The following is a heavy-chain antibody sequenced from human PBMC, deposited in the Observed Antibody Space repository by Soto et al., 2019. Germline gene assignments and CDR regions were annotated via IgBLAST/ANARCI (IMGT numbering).Heavy chain of an antibody. CDR2: IYYSGST. V-gene: IGHV4-31*03. D-gene: IGHD3-10*01. CDR1: GGSISSGGYY. Sequence: PSETLSLTCTVSGGSISSGGYYWSWIRQHPGKGLEWIGYIYYSGSTYYNPSLKSRVTISVDTSKNQLSPKLSSVTAADTAVYYCAREGSRYRDAFDIWGQGTMVTVSS. CDR3: AREGSRYRDAFDI. J-gene: IGHJ3*02.